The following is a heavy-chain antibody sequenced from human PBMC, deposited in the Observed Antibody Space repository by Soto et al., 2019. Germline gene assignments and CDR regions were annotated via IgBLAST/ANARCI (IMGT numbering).Heavy chain of an antibody. V-gene: IGHV1-8*01. CDR3: AGSTYYDYIWGSYRYTGFDY. CDR2: MNPNSGNT. D-gene: IGHD3-16*02. Sequence: QVQLVQSGAEVKKPGASVKVSCKASGYTFTSYGINWVRQATGQGLEWMGWMNPNSGNTGYAQKFQGRVTMTRNTSISTAYMELSSLRSEDTAVYYCAGSTYYDYIWGSYRYTGFDYWGQGTLVTVSS. CDR1: GYTFTSYG. J-gene: IGHJ4*02.